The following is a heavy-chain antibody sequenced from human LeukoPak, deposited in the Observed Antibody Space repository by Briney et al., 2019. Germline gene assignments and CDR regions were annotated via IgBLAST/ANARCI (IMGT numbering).Heavy chain of an antibody. J-gene: IGHJ4*02. CDR2: INHSGST. CDR3: ARGGGWFPFYFDY. V-gene: IGHV4-34*01. D-gene: IGHD6-19*01. CDR1: GGSFSGYY. Sequence: SETLSLTCAVYGGSFSGYYWSWIRQPPGKGLEWIGEINHSGSTNYNPSLKSRVTISVDTSKNQFSLKLSSVTAADTAVYYCARGGGWFPFYFDYWGQGTLVTVSS.